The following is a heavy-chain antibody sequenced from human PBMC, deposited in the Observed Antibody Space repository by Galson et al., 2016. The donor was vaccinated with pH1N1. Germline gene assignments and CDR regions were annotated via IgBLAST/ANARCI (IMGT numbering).Heavy chain of an antibody. D-gene: IGHD4-17*01. CDR3: TRDNYGDYFYDY. CDR2: IKQDGSGR. CDR1: GFNFSSYW. Sequence: LRLSCAASGFNFSSYWMTWVRQAPGKGLEWVANIKQDGSGRYYGNSVKGRFTISRDNAKNSLYLQMNSLGVEDTAVYYCTRDNYGDYFYDYWGQGTLVTVSS. V-gene: IGHV3-7*01. J-gene: IGHJ4*02.